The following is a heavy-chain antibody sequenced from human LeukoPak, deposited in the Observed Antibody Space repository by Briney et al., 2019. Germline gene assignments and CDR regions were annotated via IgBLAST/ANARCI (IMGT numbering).Heavy chain of an antibody. D-gene: IGHD2-21*02. CDR3: ARLTVGLYFDA. CDR2: VYFDGTT. Sequence: SETLSLTCSVSSDPFTNYFWSWVRQPPGKGLEWIGYVYFDGTTNYNPSLMSRVTISVNATKNQFSLRLNSVTALDTAVYLCARLTVGLYFDAWGQGALVTVSA. V-gene: IGHV4-59*08. J-gene: IGHJ4*02. CDR1: SDPFTNYF.